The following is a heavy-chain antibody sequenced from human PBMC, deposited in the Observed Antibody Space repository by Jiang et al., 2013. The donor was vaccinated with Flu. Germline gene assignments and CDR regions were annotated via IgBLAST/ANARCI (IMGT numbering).Heavy chain of an antibody. CDR3: AKDFTNFYDSSGYYFFDY. D-gene: IGHD3-22*01. J-gene: IGHJ4*02. Sequence: GRSDSTFYADAVKGQFTISRDNSKNTLSLQMNSLRAEDTAVYYCAKDFTNFYDSSGYYFFDYWGQGTPVTVSS. V-gene: IGHV3-23*01. CDR2: GRSDST.